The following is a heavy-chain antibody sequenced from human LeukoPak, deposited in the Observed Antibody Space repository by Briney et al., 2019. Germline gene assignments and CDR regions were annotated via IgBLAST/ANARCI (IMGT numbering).Heavy chain of an antibody. Sequence: SVKVSCKASGDTFSSYAISWVRQAPGQGLEWMGGIIPIFGTANYAQKFQGRVTITADESTTTAYMELSSLRSEDTAAYYCARGVVASRPNHFDYWGQGTLVTVSS. J-gene: IGHJ4*02. CDR2: IIPIFGTA. CDR1: GDTFSSYA. D-gene: IGHD1-14*01. CDR3: ARGVVASRPNHFDY. V-gene: IGHV1-69*13.